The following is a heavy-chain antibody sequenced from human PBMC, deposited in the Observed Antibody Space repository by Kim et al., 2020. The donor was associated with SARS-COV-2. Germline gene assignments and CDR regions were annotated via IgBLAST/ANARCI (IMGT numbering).Heavy chain of an antibody. CDR1: GYTFTRHF. V-gene: IGHV1-46*01. Sequence: ASVKVSCKASGYTFTRHFLSWVRQAPGQGLEWMGMFNPSGGPTNYAQRFQGRVTMTSDTSTSTAFMELSSLRSEDTAVYYCVARNAGPLPSWGQGTLVTVSS. CDR3: VARNAGPLPS. J-gene: IGHJ1*01. CDR2: FNPSGGPT. D-gene: IGHD2-8*01.